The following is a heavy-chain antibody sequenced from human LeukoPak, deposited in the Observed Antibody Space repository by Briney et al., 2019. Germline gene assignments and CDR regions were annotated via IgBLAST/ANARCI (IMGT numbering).Heavy chain of an antibody. Sequence: ASVKVSCKASGYTFTIYGISWVRQAPGQGLEWVGWISSYNGNTNYAQKLQGRVTMTTDTSTSTAYMELTSLRSDDTAVYYCARDWRGDSGTHTIDYWGQGTLVTVSS. CDR2: ISSYNGNT. CDR3: ARDWRGDSGTHTIDY. D-gene: IGHD3-10*01. CDR1: GYTFTIYG. J-gene: IGHJ4*02. V-gene: IGHV1-18*04.